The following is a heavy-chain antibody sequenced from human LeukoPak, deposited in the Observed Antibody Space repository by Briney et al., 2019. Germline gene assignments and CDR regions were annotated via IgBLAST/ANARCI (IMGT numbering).Heavy chain of an antibody. D-gene: IGHD2-21*02. V-gene: IGHV3-74*01. CDR3: ATVLDF. CDR2: IDDVGSGT. Sequence: GGSLRLSCAVSGFTLSSNWMHWVRQVPGKGLEWVCRIDDVGSGTSYADSVKGRFTISRDDAKNTVYLQMNSLRAEDTAVYYCATVLDFWGQGTLVTVSS. CDR1: GFTLSSNW. J-gene: IGHJ4*02.